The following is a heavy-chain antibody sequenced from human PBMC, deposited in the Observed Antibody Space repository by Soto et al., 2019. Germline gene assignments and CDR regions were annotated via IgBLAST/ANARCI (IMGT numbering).Heavy chain of an antibody. D-gene: IGHD6-13*01. CDR1: GGSFSGYC. CDR3: ARGAADSNWFDP. V-gene: IGHV4-34*01. CDR2: INHSGST. J-gene: IGHJ5*02. Sequence: SATLSLTCAVYGGSFSGYCWSWIRQPPGKGLEWIGEINHSGSTNYNPSLKSRVTISVDTSKNQFSLKLSSVTAADTAVYYCARGAADSNWFDPWGQGTLVTVSS.